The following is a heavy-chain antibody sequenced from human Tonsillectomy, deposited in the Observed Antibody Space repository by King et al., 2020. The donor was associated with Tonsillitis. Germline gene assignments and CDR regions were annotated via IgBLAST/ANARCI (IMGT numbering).Heavy chain of an antibody. CDR3: ARMEGYGSGSGKGAFDI. J-gene: IGHJ3*02. Sequence: VQLQESGPGLVKPSQTLSLTCTVSGGSISSGGYYWSWIRQHPGKGLEWIGYIYYSGSTYYNPSLKSRVTISVDTSKNQFSLKLSPVTAADTAVYYCARMEGYGSGSGKGAFDIWGQGTMVTVSS. D-gene: IGHD3-10*01. CDR2: IYYSGST. V-gene: IGHV4-31*03. CDR1: GGSISSGGYY.